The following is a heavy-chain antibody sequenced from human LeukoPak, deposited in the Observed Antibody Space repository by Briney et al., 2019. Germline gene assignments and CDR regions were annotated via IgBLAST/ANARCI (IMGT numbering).Heavy chain of an antibody. CDR3: ARQTYYYDSSGYYYITIDWFDP. J-gene: IGHJ5*02. CDR2: IYYSGST. D-gene: IGHD3-22*01. Sequence: SETLSLTCAVYGGSFSPYYWSWIRQPPGKGLEWIGSIYYSGSTYYNPSLKSRVTISVDTSKNQFSLKLSSVTAADTAVYYCARQTYYYDSSGYYYITIDWFDPWGQGTLVTVSS. V-gene: IGHV4-39*01. CDR1: GGSFSPYY.